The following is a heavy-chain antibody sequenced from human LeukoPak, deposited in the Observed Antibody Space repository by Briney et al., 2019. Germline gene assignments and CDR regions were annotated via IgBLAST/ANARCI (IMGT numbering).Heavy chain of an antibody. CDR3: ASTHYGSGSYYLDY. D-gene: IGHD3-10*01. CDR2: IIPIFGTA. V-gene: IGHV1-69*06. J-gene: IGHJ4*02. CDR1: GGTFSSYA. Sequence: SVKVSCKASGGTFSSYAISWVRQAPGQGLEWVGGIIPIFGTANYAQKFQGRVTITADKSTSTAYMELSSLRSEDTAVYYCASTHYGSGSYYLDYWGQGTLVTVSS.